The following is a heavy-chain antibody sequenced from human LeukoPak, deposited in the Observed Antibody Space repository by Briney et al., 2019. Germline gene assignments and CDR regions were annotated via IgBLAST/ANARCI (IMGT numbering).Heavy chain of an antibody. V-gene: IGHV1-2*02. J-gene: IGHJ4*02. Sequence: ASVKVSCKASGYTFTGYYMHWVRQAPGQGLEWMGWINPNSGGTNYAQKFQGRVTMTRDTSISTAYVELSRLRSDDTAVYYCARDAIVRDYSNSDYWGQGTLVTVSS. CDR1: GYTFTGYY. D-gene: IGHD4-11*01. CDR2: INPNSGGT. CDR3: ARDAIVRDYSNSDY.